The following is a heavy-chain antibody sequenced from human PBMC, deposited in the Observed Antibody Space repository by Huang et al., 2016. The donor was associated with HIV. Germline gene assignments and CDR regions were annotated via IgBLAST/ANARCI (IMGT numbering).Heavy chain of an antibody. Sequence: QVQLVQSGAEVKKPGSSVKVSCKASGGTFSKYALRGGRQAPGQGFEWMGGIIPIFGTANYAQKFQGRVTITADESTSTAYMELSSLRSEDTAVYYCARGPTAMVLDYFDYWGQGTLVTVSS. D-gene: IGHD5-18*01. V-gene: IGHV1-69*13. CDR3: ARGPTAMVLDYFDY. J-gene: IGHJ4*02. CDR2: IIPIFGTA. CDR1: GGTFSKYA.